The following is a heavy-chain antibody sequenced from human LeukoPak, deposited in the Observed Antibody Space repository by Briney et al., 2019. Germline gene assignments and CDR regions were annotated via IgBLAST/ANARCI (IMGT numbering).Heavy chain of an antibody. CDR3: AKDIKPAAITLFDY. Sequence: SGGSLRLSCEASGFTFDDYGMHWVRQAPGKGLEWVSGISWNSGSIGYADSVKGRFTISRDNAKNSLYLQMNSLRAEDTALYYCAKDIKPAAITLFDYWGQGTLVTVSS. CDR2: ISWNSGSI. CDR1: GFTFDDYG. V-gene: IGHV3-9*01. J-gene: IGHJ4*02. D-gene: IGHD2-2*01.